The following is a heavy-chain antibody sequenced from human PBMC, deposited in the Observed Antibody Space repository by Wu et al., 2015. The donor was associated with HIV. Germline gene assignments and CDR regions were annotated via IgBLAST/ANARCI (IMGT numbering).Heavy chain of an antibody. J-gene: IGHJ4*02. CDR2: INPTGGRT. CDR1: GYTFTSYY. V-gene: IGHV1-46*03. CDR3: ARDPDYYGSGTYYTLDY. Sequence: QVQLVQSGAEVKKPGASMKVSCKASGYTFTSYYIHWVRQAPGQGLEWMGIINPTGGRTTYTQKFQGRITMTRDTSTSTVYMELSSLRSEDSAVYYCARDPDYYGSGTYYTLDYWGQGTLVTVSS. D-gene: IGHD3-10*01.